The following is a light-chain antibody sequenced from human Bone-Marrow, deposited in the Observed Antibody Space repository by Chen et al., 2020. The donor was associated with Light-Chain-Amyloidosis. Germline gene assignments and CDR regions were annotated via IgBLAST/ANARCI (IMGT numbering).Light chain of an antibody. CDR3: QSADSSGTYEVI. Sequence: SYELTPPPSVSVSPGQTATITCSGDDLPTKYAYWYQQKPGQAPVLVIHRDTERPSWISERFSGSSSGTTATLTISGVQTEDEADYHCQSADSSGTYEVIFGGGTKLTVL. V-gene: IGLV3-25*03. CDR2: RDT. J-gene: IGLJ2*01. CDR1: DLPTKY.